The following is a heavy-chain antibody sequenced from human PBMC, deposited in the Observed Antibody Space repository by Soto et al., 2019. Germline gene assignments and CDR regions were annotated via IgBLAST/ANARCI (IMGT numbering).Heavy chain of an antibody. CDR1: GYTFINYG. CDR2: LSAYNGHT. J-gene: IGHJ3*01. V-gene: IGHV1-18*01. D-gene: IGHD1-26*01. CDR3: ARWSAIVGGAEAVDV. Sequence: QVQLVQSGAEVKKPGASVRVSCKTSGYTFINYGITWVRQAPGQGLEWMGWLSAYNGHTSSSDKLQDMFTMTTDTSTNTVSMDLRSLTSDDTAVYYCARWSAIVGGAEAVDVWGQGTMVIVSS.